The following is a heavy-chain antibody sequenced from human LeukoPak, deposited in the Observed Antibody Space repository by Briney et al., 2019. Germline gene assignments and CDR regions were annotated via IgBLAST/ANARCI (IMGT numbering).Heavy chain of an antibody. CDR1: GYSISSGYY. J-gene: IGHJ3*02. Sequence: PSETLSLTCAVSGYSISSGYYCGWIRQPPGRGLEWIGSIYHSGSTYYNPSLKSRVTISVDTSKNQFSLKLSSVTAADTAVYYCARQVYYGSGSYSNDAFDIWGQGTMVTVSS. V-gene: IGHV4-38-2*01. CDR2: IYHSGST. D-gene: IGHD3-10*01. CDR3: ARQVYYGSGSYSNDAFDI.